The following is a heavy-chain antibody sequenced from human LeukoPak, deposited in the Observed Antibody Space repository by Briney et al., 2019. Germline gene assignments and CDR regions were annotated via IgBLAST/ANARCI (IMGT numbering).Heavy chain of an antibody. CDR1: RLTFSSYE. J-gene: IGHJ3*02. Sequence: GGSLLLCCLASRLTFSSYEMSWSRQAPEKGLEWVSYISSGRTIYYADSVKGRFTISRDNAKNSLYLQMNSLRAEDTAVYYCSRVYSSSCGNAFDIWGQGTMVTVSS. CDR2: ISSGRTI. V-gene: IGHV3-48*03. CDR3: SRVYSSSCGNAFDI. D-gene: IGHD6-6*01.